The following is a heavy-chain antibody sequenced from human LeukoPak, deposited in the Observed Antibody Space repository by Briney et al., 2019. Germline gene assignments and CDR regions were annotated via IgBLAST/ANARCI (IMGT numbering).Heavy chain of an antibody. Sequence: TSETLSLTCAVCGGSFSGYYWSWIRQPAGKGLEWIGRIYTSGSTNYNPSLKSRVTMSVDTSKNQFSLKLSSVTAADTAVYYCARTIFVSSSWDWLDPWGQGTLVTVSS. CDR2: IYTSGST. D-gene: IGHD6-13*01. J-gene: IGHJ5*02. CDR3: ARTIFVSSSWDWLDP. CDR1: GGSFSGYY. V-gene: IGHV4-4*07.